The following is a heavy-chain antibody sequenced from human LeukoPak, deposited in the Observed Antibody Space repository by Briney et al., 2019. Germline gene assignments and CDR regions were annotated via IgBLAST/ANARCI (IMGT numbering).Heavy chain of an antibody. V-gene: IGHV3-13*01. CDR3: TLSYGRGFDYYYGMDV. J-gene: IGHJ6*02. CDR2: IDSDSNT. D-gene: IGHD5-18*01. CDR1: GFTFSSYD. Sequence: PGGSLRLSCEASGFTFSSYDMHWVRQVTGRGLEWVSAIDSDSNTYYPGSVKGRFTISRENAKNSVYLQMNSLRAGDTAVYYCTLSYGRGFDYYYGMDVWGQGTTVTVSS.